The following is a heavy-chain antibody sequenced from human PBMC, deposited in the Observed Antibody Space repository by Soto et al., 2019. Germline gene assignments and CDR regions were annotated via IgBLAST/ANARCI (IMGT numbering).Heavy chain of an antibody. CDR2: IKSQPDGGTT. Sequence: VQLVESGGGLVEPGGSLRLSCAASGFTLKNVYMNWVRQAAGKGLEWVGRIKSQPDGGTTDYAAPVKDRITISRDESRNTLYLELISLKAEDTAVYYCIAVGLGYWGQGTQVTVSS. CDR3: IAVGLGY. J-gene: IGHJ4*02. CDR1: GFTLKNVY. V-gene: IGHV3-15*01. D-gene: IGHD1-26*01.